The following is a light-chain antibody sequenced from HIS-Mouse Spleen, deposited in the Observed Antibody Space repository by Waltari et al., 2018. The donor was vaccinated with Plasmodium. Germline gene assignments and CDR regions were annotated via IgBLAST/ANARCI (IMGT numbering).Light chain of an antibody. CDR1: SSDVGSYNL. CDR2: EGS. CDR3: CSYAGSSTFV. J-gene: IGLJ3*02. Sequence: QSALTQPASVSGSPGQSLTISCTGTSSDVGSYNLVSWYPQHPGKAPKLRIYEGSKRPSGVSNRFSGSKSGNTASLTISGLQAEDEADYYCCSYAGSSTFVFGGGTKLTVL. V-gene: IGLV2-23*03.